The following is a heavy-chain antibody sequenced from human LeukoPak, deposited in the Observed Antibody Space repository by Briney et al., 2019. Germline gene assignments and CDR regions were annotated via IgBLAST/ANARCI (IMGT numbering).Heavy chain of an antibody. J-gene: IGHJ4*02. CDR1: GYSFTSNW. CDR3: ARRGINSYGYYFDY. V-gene: IGHV5-51*01. Sequence: GESLKISCKGSGYSFTSNWIGWVRQMPGEGLEWMGIICPGDSDTTYSPSFQGQVTISADKSISTAYLQWSSLKASDTAMYYCARRGINSYGYYFDYWGQGTLVTVSS. CDR2: ICPGDSDT. D-gene: IGHD5-18*01.